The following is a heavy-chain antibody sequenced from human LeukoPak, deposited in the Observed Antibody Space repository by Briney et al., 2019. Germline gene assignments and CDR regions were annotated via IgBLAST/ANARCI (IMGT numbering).Heavy chain of an antibody. J-gene: IGHJ5*02. D-gene: IGHD6-19*01. CDR2: ISYDGSNK. V-gene: IGHV3-30-3*01. Sequence: GGSLRLSCAASGFTFSSYAMHWVRQAPGKGLEWVAVISYDGSNKYYADSVKGRFTIPRDNSKNTLYLQMNNLRAEDTAVYYCARGIAVAGTFGWFDPWGQGTLVTVSS. CDR1: GFTFSSYA. CDR3: ARGIAVAGTFGWFDP.